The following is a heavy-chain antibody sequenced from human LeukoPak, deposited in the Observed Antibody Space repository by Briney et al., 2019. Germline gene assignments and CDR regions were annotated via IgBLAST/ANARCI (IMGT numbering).Heavy chain of an antibody. Sequence: GSLRLSCAASGFTFSSYAMSWVRQPPGKGLEWIGSMYHSGTSYYNPSLRGRVTISKDTSKNQLSLKLTSVTAADTAVYYCARLGRAGYCSGARCYNWGQGTLVTVSS. V-gene: IGHV4-38-2*01. D-gene: IGHD2-15*01. CDR1: GFTFSSYA. CDR3: ARLGRAGYCSGARCYN. CDR2: MYHSGTS. J-gene: IGHJ4*02.